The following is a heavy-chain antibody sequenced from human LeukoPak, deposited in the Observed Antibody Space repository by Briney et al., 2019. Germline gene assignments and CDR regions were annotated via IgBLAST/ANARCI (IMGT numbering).Heavy chain of an antibody. Sequence: GASVKVSCKTSGYTFTNYGMHWVRQAPGQRLEWMRWINGGNGNAKYSQNFQGRVTIIRDTSASTAYMELSSLRSEDTAVYYCARVPLHDSSGHYYPHWGQGTLVTVSS. CDR3: ARVPLHDSSGHYYPH. CDR1: GYTFTNYG. V-gene: IGHV1-3*01. D-gene: IGHD3-22*01. J-gene: IGHJ1*01. CDR2: INGGNGNA.